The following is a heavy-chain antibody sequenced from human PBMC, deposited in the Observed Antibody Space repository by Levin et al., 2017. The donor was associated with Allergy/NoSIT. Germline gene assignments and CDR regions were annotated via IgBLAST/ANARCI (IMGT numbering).Heavy chain of an antibody. D-gene: IGHD4-23*01. CDR2: ISYDGINR. J-gene: IGHJ2*01. CDR1: RFTFSNYP. V-gene: IGHV3-30*04. CDR3: ARDPRIFGGNSIIWYFDL. Sequence: GESLKISCAASRFTFSNYPLHWVRQAPGKGLEWVALISYDGINRYYTDSVKGRFTVSRDNSKSTLYLQMNSLRAEDTAIYYCARDPRIFGGNSIIWYFDLWGRGTLVTVSS.